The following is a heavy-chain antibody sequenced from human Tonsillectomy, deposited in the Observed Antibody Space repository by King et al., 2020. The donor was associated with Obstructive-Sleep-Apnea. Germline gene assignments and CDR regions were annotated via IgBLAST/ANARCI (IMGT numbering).Heavy chain of an antibody. Sequence: VQLVESGGGVVQPGRSLRLSCAASGFTFSSYGMHWVRQAPGKGLEWVAVIWDDGSNKYYGDSVKGRFTISRDNSKNTLYLQMNSLRAEDTAVYYCARATVASFDYWGQGTLVTVSS. CDR3: ARATVASFDY. D-gene: IGHD4-23*01. CDR1: GFTFSSYG. CDR2: IWDDGSNK. V-gene: IGHV3-33*01. J-gene: IGHJ4*02.